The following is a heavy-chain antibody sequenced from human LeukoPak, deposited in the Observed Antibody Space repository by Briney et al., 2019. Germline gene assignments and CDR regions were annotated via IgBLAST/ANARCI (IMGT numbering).Heavy chain of an antibody. CDR3: ARSSGYYYRMDV. CDR2: VNHSGST. Sequence: PSETLSLTCAVYGGSFSGYYLSWIRQPRGKGLEWIGEVNHSGSTNYNPSLKSRVTISVDTSKNQFSLKLSSVTAADTAVYYCARSSGYYYRMDVWGTRTTVTVSS. V-gene: IGHV4-34*01. CDR1: GGSFSGYY. J-gene: IGHJ6*03. D-gene: IGHD3-22*01.